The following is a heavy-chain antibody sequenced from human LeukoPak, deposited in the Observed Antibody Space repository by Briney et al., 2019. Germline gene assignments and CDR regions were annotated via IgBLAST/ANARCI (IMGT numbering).Heavy chain of an antibody. V-gene: IGHV3-74*01. CDR3: ARAELLLYNY. J-gene: IGHJ4*02. CDR2: INSDGTSI. D-gene: IGHD1-26*01. Sequence: PGGSLRLSCAASGFTFSNYWMHWVRQAPGKGLVWVSRINSDGTSISYADSVKGRFTISRDNAKNTLFLQMSSLRAEDTAVYYCARAELLLYNYWGQGTLVTVSS. CDR1: GFTFSNYW.